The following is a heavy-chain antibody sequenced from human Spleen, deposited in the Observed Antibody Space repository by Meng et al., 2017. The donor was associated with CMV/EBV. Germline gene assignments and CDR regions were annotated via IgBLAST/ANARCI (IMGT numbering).Heavy chain of an antibody. CDR2: IRYDGSNK. Sequence: GESLKISCAASGFTFSSYWMSWVRQAPGKGLEWVAFIRYDGSNKYYADSVKGRFTISRDNSKNTLYLQLSSLSPDDTAVYYCARSNYCNTIPCSLLRADYYYGLDVWGQGTTVTVSS. D-gene: IGHD2/OR15-2a*01. J-gene: IGHJ6*02. V-gene: IGHV3-30*02. CDR3: ARSNYCNTIPCSLLRADYYYGLDV. CDR1: GFTFSSYW.